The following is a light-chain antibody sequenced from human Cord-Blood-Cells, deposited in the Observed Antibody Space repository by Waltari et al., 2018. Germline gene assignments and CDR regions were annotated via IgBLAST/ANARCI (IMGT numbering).Light chain of an antibody. CDR3: QQRSNWPPWT. CDR1: QSVSSY. V-gene: IGKV3-11*01. CDR2: DAS. J-gene: IGKJ1*01. Sequence: EIVFTQSPATLSLSPGESATLPCRASQSVSSYLAWYQQKPGQATRLLIYDASNRATGIPARFSGSGSGTDFTLTISSLEPEDFAVYYCQQRSNWPPWTFGQGTKVEIK.